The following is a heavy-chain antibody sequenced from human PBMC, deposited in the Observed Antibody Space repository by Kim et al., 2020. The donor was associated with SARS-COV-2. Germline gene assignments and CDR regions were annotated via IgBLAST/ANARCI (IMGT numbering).Heavy chain of an antibody. CDR3: ARGGGSYRSFDY. CDR2: IYYSGST. J-gene: IGHJ4*02. CDR1: GGSISSSSYY. V-gene: IGHV4-39*01. Sequence: SETLSLTCTVSGGSISSSSYYWGWIRQPPGKGLEWIVSIYYSGSTYYNPSLKSRVTISVDTSKNQFSLKLSSVTAADTAEYYCARGGGSYRSFDYWGQGTLVTVSS. D-gene: IGHD1-26*01.